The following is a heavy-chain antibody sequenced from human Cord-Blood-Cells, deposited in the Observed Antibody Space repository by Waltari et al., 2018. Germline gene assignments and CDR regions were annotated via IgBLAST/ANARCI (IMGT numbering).Heavy chain of an antibody. J-gene: IGHJ6*03. Sequence: QVQLQESGPGLVKPSETLSLTCTVSGGSISSYYWNWIRQPPGKGLEWIGYIYYSGSTNYNPSLKSRVTISVDTSKNQFSLKLSSVTAADTAVYYCASGSYCSSTSCYYYYYYYMDVWGKGTTVTVSS. CDR3: ASGSYCSSTSCYYYYYYYMDV. CDR2: IYYSGST. CDR1: GGSISSYY. D-gene: IGHD2-2*01. V-gene: IGHV4-59*01.